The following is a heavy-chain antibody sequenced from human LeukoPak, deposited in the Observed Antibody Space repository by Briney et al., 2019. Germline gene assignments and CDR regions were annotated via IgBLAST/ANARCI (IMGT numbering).Heavy chain of an antibody. J-gene: IGHJ3*02. D-gene: IGHD3-3*01. Sequence: PGGSLRLSCAASGFTFSSYSMNWVRQAPGKGLEWVSSISSSSSYIYYADSVKGRFTISRDNAKNSLYLQMNSLRAEDTAVYYCARDFDDFWSGYYDDAFGIWGQGTMVTVSS. CDR3: ARDFDDFWSGYYDDAFGI. V-gene: IGHV3-21*01. CDR2: ISSSSSYI. CDR1: GFTFSSYS.